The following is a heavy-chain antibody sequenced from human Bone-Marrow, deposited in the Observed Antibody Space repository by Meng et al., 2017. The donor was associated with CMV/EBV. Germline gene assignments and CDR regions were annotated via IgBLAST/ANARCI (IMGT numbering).Heavy chain of an antibody. J-gene: IGHJ5*02. CDR2: ISSSSSYI. CDR1: GFNFSSYS. CDR3: ARDRDIVVVPAARFHNWFDP. Sequence: GESLKIFCAASGFNFSSYSMNWVRQAPGKGLEWVSSISSSSSYIYYSDSVKGRFTISRDNAKNPLYLQMNSLRAEDTAVYYCARDRDIVVVPAARFHNWFDPWGQGTLVTVSS. V-gene: IGHV3-21*01. D-gene: IGHD2-2*01.